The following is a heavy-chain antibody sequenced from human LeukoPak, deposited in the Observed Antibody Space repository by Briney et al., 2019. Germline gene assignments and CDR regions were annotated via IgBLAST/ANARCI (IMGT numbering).Heavy chain of an antibody. D-gene: IGHD1-26*01. Sequence: SETLSLTCAISGYSISSSNWWGWIRQPPGKGLELIGYIHYDGITNYTPSLKSRVTMSIDRSKSQFSLKLASVTAADTAVFYCARGATETSHFHSWGQGILVAVSS. CDR3: ARGATETSHFHS. CDR1: GYSISSSNW. V-gene: IGHV4-28*03. CDR2: IHYDGIT. J-gene: IGHJ1*01.